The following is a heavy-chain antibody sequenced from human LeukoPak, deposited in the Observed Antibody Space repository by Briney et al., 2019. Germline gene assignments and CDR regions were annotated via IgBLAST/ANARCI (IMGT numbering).Heavy chain of an antibody. CDR3: AKTGSSSWGYFDY. D-gene: IGHD6-13*01. J-gene: IGHJ4*02. CDR2: LSGSGGTT. CDR1: GFTFSNYP. Sequence: GGSLRLSCTASGFTFSNYPMSWVRQVPGKGLEWVSALSGSGGTTYYADSVKGRFTISRDNSKSTLYLQMNSLRAEDTAVYYCAKTGSSSWGYFDYWGQGTLVTVSS. V-gene: IGHV3-23*01.